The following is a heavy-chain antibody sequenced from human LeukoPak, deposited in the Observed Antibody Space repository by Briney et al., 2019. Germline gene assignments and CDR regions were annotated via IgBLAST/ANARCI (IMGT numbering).Heavy chain of an antibody. CDR3: AKVMAYCGGDCYSSLDY. D-gene: IGHD2-21*02. J-gene: IGHJ4*02. CDR1: GFTFSSYA. V-gene: IGHV3-23*01. Sequence: PGGSLRLSCAASGFTFSSYAMSWVRQAPGKGLEWVSAISGSGGGTYYADSADSVKGRFTISRDNSKNTLYLQMNSLRAEDTALYYCAKVMAYCGGDCYSSLDYWGQGTLVTVSS. CDR2: ISGSGGGT.